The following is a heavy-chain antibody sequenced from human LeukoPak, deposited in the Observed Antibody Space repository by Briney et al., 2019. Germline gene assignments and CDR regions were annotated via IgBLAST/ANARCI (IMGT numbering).Heavy chain of an antibody. J-gene: IGHJ6*02. CDR2: IIPILGIA. D-gene: IGHD3-9*01. CDR1: GGTFSSYA. Sequence: GSSVKVSCKASGGTFSSYAITWVRQAPGQGLEWMGRIIPILGIANYAQKFQGRVTITADKSTSTAYMELSSLGSEDTAVYYCARVGYFDSYGMDVWGQGTTVTVSS. V-gene: IGHV1-69*04. CDR3: ARVGYFDSYGMDV.